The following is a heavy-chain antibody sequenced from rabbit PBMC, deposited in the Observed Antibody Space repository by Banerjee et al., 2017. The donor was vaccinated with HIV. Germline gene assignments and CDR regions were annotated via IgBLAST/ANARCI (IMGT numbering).Heavy chain of an antibody. CDR2: IDTGTGSA. J-gene: IGHJ4*01. V-gene: IGHV1S40*01. Sequence: QSLEESGGDLVKPGASLTLTCTASGFSFSSSYYMCWVRQAPGKGLEWIGCIDTGTGSAYYASWAKGRFTISKTSSTAVTLQMTSLTAADTAAYFCARDPSGNSYPNLWGPGTLVTVS. CDR1: GFSFSSSYY. D-gene: IGHD8-1*01. CDR3: ARDPSGNSYPNL.